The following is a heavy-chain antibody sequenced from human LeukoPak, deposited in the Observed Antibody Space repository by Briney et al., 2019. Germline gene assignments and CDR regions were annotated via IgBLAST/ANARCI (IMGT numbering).Heavy chain of an antibody. CDR2: INPNSGGT. D-gene: IGHD1-26*01. CDR3: AREYSGSYQDAFDI. Sequence: ASVKVSCKASGYTFTGYYMHWVRQAPGQGLEWMGWINPNSGGTNYAQKFQGRVTMTRDTSISTAYVELSRLRSDDTAVYYCAREYSGSYQDAFDIWGQGTMVTVSS. J-gene: IGHJ3*02. V-gene: IGHV1-2*02. CDR1: GYTFTGYY.